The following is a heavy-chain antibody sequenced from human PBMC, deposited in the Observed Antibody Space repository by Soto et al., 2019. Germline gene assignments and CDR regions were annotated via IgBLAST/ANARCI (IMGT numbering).Heavy chain of an antibody. D-gene: IGHD6-19*01. CDR3: ARGPGSGWYDY. Sequence: QVQLQESGPGLVKPSQTLSLTCTVSGGSISSGGYYWSWIRQHPGKGLEWLGYIYYRGSTYYTPSLKKRVTLSVDPSKTLFSLKLSSVTAADTAVYYWARGPGSGWYDYWGQGTLVTVSS. CDR2: IYYRGST. CDR1: GGSISSGGYY. V-gene: IGHV4-31*03. J-gene: IGHJ4*02.